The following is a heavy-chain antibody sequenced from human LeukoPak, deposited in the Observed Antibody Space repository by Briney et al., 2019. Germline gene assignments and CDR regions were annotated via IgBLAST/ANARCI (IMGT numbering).Heavy chain of an antibody. Sequence: ASVKVSCKASGYTFTSYGISWVRQAPGQGLEWMGWISAYNGNTNYAQKLQGRVTMTTDTSTSTAYMELRSLRSDDTAVYYCARVVMITFGGVIGQLYYFDYWGQRTLVTVSS. CDR3: ARVVMITFGGVIGQLYYFDY. D-gene: IGHD3-16*02. J-gene: IGHJ4*02. CDR2: ISAYNGNT. CDR1: GYTFTSYG. V-gene: IGHV1-18*01.